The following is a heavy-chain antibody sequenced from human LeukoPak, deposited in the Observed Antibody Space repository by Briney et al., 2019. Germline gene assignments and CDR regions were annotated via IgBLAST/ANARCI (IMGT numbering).Heavy chain of an antibody. Sequence: ASVKVSCKASGYTSTSYYMHWVRQAPGQGLEWMGWISAYNGNTNYAQKLQGRVTMTTDTSTSTAYMELRSLRSDDTAVYYCARLPFGGDSSDYWGQGTLVTVSS. V-gene: IGHV1-18*04. CDR2: ISAYNGNT. D-gene: IGHD2-21*02. CDR3: ARLPFGGDSSDY. CDR1: GYTSTSYY. J-gene: IGHJ4*02.